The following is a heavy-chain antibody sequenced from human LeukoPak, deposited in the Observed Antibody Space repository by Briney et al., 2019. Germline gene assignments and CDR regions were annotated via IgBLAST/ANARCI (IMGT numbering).Heavy chain of an antibody. V-gene: IGHV1-69*05. CDR3: ARDNSARDEAWWFNP. CDR1: GDTFSNYA. CDR2: SIPVVGTT. Sequence: SVKVSCKASGDTFSNYAISWVRQAPGQGLEWMGGSIPVVGTTTYAQKFQGRVTLTRDMSTSTDYLELSSLRSEDTAVYYCARDNSARDEAWWFNPWGQGTLVTVSS. D-gene: IGHD5-24*01. J-gene: IGHJ5*02.